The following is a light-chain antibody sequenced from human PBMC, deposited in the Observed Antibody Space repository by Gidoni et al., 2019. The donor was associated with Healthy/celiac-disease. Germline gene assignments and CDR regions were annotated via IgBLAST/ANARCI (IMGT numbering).Light chain of an antibody. CDR1: QNVSSSY. J-gene: IGKJ1*01. CDR3: QQYGSPLT. CDR2: GAS. Sequence: IVLTQSPGTLSLSPGERTTLSCRASQNVSSSYLAWYQQKPVHAPRLLIYGASSRATVIPDRFSGSWSGTDFPLTISMLEPEALAEYYCQQYGSPLTFGQGTKVEIK. V-gene: IGKV3-20*01.